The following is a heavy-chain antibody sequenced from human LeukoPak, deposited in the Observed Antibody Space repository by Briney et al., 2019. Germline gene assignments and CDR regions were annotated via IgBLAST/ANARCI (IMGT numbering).Heavy chain of an antibody. CDR2: IKSKIHGGTI. CDR3: TRPASGWFQNDY. J-gene: IGHJ4*02. Sequence: GGSLRLSCAASGFTFDKAWMTWVRQAPGKGLEWVGRIKSKIHGGTIDYAAPVKGRFTISRDDSKNTAYLQMNSLKTEDTAVYYCTRPASGWFQNDYWGQGTLVTVSS. D-gene: IGHD6-19*01. CDR1: GFTFDKAW. V-gene: IGHV3-15*01.